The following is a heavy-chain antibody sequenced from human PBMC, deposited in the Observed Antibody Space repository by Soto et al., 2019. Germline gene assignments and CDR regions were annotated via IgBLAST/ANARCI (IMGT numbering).Heavy chain of an antibody. CDR1: GFTFSSYA. V-gene: IGHV3-30*04. Sequence: GGSLRLSCAASGFTFSSYAMHWVRQAPGKGLEWVAVISYDGSNKYYADSVKGRFTISRDNSKNTLYLQMNSLRAEDTAVYYCARDSLYCSGGSCYFDYWGQGTLVTVSS. J-gene: IGHJ4*02. CDR2: ISYDGSNK. CDR3: ARDSLYCSGGSCYFDY. D-gene: IGHD2-15*01.